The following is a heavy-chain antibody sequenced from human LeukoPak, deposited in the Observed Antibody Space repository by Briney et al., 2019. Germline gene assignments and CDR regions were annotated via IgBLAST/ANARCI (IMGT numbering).Heavy chain of an antibody. Sequence: SETLSLTCTVSGGSISSSSYYWSWIRQPAGKGLEWIGRIYTSGSTNYNPSLKSRVTMSVDTSKNQFSLKLSSVTAADTAVYYCARDNYGSGSYYPSDYWGQGTLVTVSS. CDR1: GGSISSSSYY. CDR3: ARDNYGSGSYYPSDY. J-gene: IGHJ4*02. D-gene: IGHD3-10*01. V-gene: IGHV4-61*02. CDR2: IYTSGST.